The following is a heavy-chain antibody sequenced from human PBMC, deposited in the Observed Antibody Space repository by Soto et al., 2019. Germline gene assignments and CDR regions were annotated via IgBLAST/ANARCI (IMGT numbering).Heavy chain of an antibody. CDR3: ERSGYSSGWYSAFDI. Sequence: GGGLRLCCAASGFTFDDYGMSWVRQAPGKGLEWVSGINWNGGSTGYADSVKGRFTISRDNAKNSLYLQMNSLRAEDTALYHCERSGYSSGWYSAFDIWGQGTMVTVSS. D-gene: IGHD6-19*01. V-gene: IGHV3-20*01. CDR2: INWNGGST. CDR1: GFTFDDYG. J-gene: IGHJ3*02.